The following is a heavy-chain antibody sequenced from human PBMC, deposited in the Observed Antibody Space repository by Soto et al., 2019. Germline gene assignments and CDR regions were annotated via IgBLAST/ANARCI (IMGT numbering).Heavy chain of an antibody. D-gene: IGHD3-22*01. J-gene: IGHJ4*02. CDR2: ISPMFGRQ. Sequence: QVLLVQSGAEMKKPGSSMKVSCKASGGAFNNYAFSWLRQSPGQGLEWMGGISPMFGRQKFAEKFQGRSSITEDDSKITGYLELSDLRSGDPAMYYCAREMPPRRSQYYYETSGSFEYWGQGTLVTVSS. CDR1: GGAFNNYA. CDR3: AREMPPRRSQYYYETSGSFEY. V-gene: IGHV1-69*01.